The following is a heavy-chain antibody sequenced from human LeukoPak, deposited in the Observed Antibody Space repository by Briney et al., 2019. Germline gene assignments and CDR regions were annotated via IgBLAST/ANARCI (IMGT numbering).Heavy chain of an antibody. CDR1: GFSFSSHC. Sequence: GGSLRLSCTASGFSFSSHCMKWIRQAPGKGLEWVSSISSSSSYIYYADSVKGRFTISRDNAKNSLYLQMNSLRAEDTAVYYCARDRGSSTGLDYWGQGTLVTVSS. D-gene: IGHD6-13*01. J-gene: IGHJ4*02. CDR2: ISSSSSYI. V-gene: IGHV3-21*01. CDR3: ARDRGSSTGLDY.